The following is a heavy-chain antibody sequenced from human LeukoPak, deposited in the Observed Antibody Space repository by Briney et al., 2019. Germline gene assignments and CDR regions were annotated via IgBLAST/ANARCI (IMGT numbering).Heavy chain of an antibody. D-gene: IGHD1/OR15-1a*01. CDR2: ISTSSSII. CDR3: ARGTYYFDY. V-gene: IGHV3-48*01. Sequence: GGSLRLSCVASGFSFSSYSMNWVRQAPGKGLEWVSYISTSSSIIYYADSVKGRFTISRDNAKNSLYLQMNSLRAEDTALYYCARGTYYFDYWGQGTPVTVSS. J-gene: IGHJ4*02. CDR1: GFSFSSYS.